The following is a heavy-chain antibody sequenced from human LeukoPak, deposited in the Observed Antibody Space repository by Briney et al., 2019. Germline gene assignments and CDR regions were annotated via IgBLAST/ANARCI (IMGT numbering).Heavy chain of an antibody. CDR2: IWYDGSNK. D-gene: IGHD3-22*01. V-gene: IGHV3-33*06. Sequence: PGRSLRLSCAASGFTFSSYGMHWVRQAPGKGLEWVGVIWYDGSNKYYADSVKGRFTISRDNSKSTLYLQMNSLRAEDTAVYYCAKDRYYYDSSGLFDYWGQGTLVTVSS. J-gene: IGHJ4*02. CDR1: GFTFSSYG. CDR3: AKDRYYYDSSGLFDY.